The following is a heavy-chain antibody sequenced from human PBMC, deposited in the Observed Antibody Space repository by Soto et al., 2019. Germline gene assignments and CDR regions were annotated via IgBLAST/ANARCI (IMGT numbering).Heavy chain of an antibody. V-gene: IGHV3-33*01. CDR3: ARDGAEYYYGIDV. D-gene: IGHD3-10*01. Sequence: QVQLVESGGGVVQPGRSLRLSCAASGFTFSSYGMHWVRQAPGKGLEWVAVIWYDGSNKYYADSVKGRFTISRDNSKNTLYLQMNSLRAEDTAVYYCARDGAEYYYGIDVWGQGTTVTVSS. CDR2: IWYDGSNK. J-gene: IGHJ6*02. CDR1: GFTFSSYG.